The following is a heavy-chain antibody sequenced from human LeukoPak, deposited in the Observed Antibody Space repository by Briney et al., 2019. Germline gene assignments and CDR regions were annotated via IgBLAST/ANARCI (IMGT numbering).Heavy chain of an antibody. CDR2: IYHSGST. J-gene: IGHJ4*02. CDR1: GGSTSSSNW. Sequence: SETLSLTCAVSGGSTSSSNWWTWVRQPPVKGLEWIGEIYHSGSTNYNPSLKSRVTISVDKSKNQFSLKLSSVTAADTAVYYCARTGDWSYFDYWGQGTLVTVSS. CDR3: ARTGDWSYFDY. V-gene: IGHV4-4*02. D-gene: IGHD2-21*02.